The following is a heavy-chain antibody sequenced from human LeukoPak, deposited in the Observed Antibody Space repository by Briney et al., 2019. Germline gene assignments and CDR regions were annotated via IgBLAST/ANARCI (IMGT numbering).Heavy chain of an antibody. J-gene: IGHJ4*02. CDR1: GGSFSGYY. D-gene: IGHD3-9*01. V-gene: IGHV4-34*01. Sequence: TTSETLSLTCAVYGGSFSGYYWSWIRQPPGKGLEWIGEINHSGSTNYNPSLKSRVTISVDTSKNQFSLKLSSVTAADTAVYYCARGRQGVWYDILTGYPGEHLFDYWGQGTQVTVSS. CDR2: INHSGST. CDR3: ARGRQGVWYDILTGYPGEHLFDY.